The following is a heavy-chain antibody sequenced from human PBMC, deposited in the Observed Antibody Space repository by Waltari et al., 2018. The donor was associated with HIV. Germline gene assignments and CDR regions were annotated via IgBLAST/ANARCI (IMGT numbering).Heavy chain of an antibody. CDR2: CDTEDGET. V-gene: IGHV1-24*01. CDR3: ATIYYYGSGSYAFDI. CDR1: GYTLSELS. Sequence: QVQLVQSWAEVKKPGASVKVSCKVSGYTLSELSMHWVRQAHGKGLEWMGGCDTEDGETIYAQKCQGRVTMTEDTSTDTAYMELSSLRSEDTAVYYCATIYYYGSGSYAFDIWGQGTMVTVSS. D-gene: IGHD3-10*01. J-gene: IGHJ3*02.